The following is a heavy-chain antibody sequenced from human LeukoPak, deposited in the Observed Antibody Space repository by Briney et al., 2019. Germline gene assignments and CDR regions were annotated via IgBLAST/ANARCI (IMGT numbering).Heavy chain of an antibody. CDR3: ARGCREPGHDY. CDR2: INPSGGST. D-gene: IGHD1-14*01. J-gene: IGHJ4*02. V-gene: IGHV1-46*01. CDR1: GYTFTRYY. Sequence: ATAKVSCKASGYTFTRYYMHWVRQAPGQGLEWMGIINPSGGSTSYTQKFQGRVTMTRDTSTSTVYMELSSLRSEDTAVYYCARGCREPGHDYWGQGTLVTVSS.